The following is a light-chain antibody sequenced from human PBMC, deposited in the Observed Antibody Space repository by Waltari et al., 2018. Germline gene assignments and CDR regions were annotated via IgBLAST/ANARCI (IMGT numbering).Light chain of an antibody. Sequence: IVLTQTPGTLSLSPGEGDTLFCRASQTVTSNCGAWYQFKPGQAPRLLIYGASHRATGIPDRFSGSGSGTEFTLTINSLEPEDSAVYFCQQYGSSVTFGGGTKVEI. CDR3: QQYGSSVT. J-gene: IGKJ4*01. CDR1: QTVTSNC. V-gene: IGKV3-20*01. CDR2: GAS.